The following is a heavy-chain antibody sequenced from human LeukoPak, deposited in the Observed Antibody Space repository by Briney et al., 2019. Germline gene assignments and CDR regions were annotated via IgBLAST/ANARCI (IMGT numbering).Heavy chain of an antibody. CDR2: IIPILGIA. D-gene: IGHD5-18*01. V-gene: IGHV1-69*04. CDR1: GGTFSSYA. CDR3: ARDFGYSYGSRTNWFDP. Sequence: SVKVSCKASGGTFSSYAISWVRQAPGQGLEWMGRIIPILGIANYAQKFQGRVTITADKSTSTDYMELSSLRSEDTAVYYCARDFGYSYGSRTNWFDPWGQGTLVTVSS. J-gene: IGHJ5*02.